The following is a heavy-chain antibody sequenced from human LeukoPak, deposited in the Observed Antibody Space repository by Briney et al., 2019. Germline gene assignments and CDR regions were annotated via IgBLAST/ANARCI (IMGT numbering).Heavy chain of an antibody. CDR1: GFTFSSYA. J-gene: IGHJ4*02. Sequence: PGGSLRLSCAASGFTFSSYAMSWVRQAPGKGLEWVSVIFSGGTTFHADSVKGRFTVFRDISKNTLYLQMNNLRVDDTATYFCVREVPMLWGQGALVTVTS. V-gene: IGHV3-23*03. D-gene: IGHD3-10*02. CDR2: IFSGGTT. CDR3: VREVPML.